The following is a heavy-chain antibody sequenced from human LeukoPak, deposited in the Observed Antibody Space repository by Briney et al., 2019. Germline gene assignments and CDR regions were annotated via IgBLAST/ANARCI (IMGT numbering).Heavy chain of an antibody. J-gene: IGHJ4*02. CDR2: ISYDGSNK. Sequence: GGSLRLSCAASGFTFSSYAMHWVRQAPGKGLEWVAVISYDGSNKYYAGSVKGRFTISRDNSKNTLYLQMNSLRAEDTAVYYCARVVVDTAMANGDWGQGTLVTVSS. CDR1: GFTFSSYA. V-gene: IGHV3-30*04. D-gene: IGHD5-18*01. CDR3: ARVVVDTAMANGD.